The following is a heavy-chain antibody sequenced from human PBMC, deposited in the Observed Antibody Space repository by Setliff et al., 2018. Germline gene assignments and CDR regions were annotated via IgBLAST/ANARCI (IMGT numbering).Heavy chain of an antibody. D-gene: IGHD3-22*01. Sequence: PGGSLRLSCAASGFSFSSYSMNWVRQAPGKGLEWVSSISGPANDIYYADSVRGRFTISRDNAKNSLYLQMNSLRAEDTAVYYCARVASIMILVDIFFPNVAFDIWGQGTMVT. CDR3: ARVASIMILVDIFFPNVAFDI. V-gene: IGHV3-21*01. CDR2: ISGPANDI. CDR1: GFSFSSYS. J-gene: IGHJ3*02.